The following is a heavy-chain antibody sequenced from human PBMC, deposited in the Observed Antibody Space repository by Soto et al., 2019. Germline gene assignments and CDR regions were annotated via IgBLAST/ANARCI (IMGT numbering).Heavy chain of an antibody. Sequence: QLQLQESGPGLVKHSETLSLTCTVSGGSISSSSYYWGWIRQPPGKGLEWIGSIYYSGSTYYNPSLKSRVTISVDTSKNQFSLKLSSVTAADTAVYYCARQVAATRDWFDPWGQGTLVTVSS. J-gene: IGHJ5*02. CDR1: GGSISSSSYY. CDR3: ARQVAATRDWFDP. V-gene: IGHV4-39*01. D-gene: IGHD2-15*01. CDR2: IYYSGST.